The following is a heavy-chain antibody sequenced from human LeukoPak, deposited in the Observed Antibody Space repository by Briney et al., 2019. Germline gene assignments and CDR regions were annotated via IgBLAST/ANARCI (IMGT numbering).Heavy chain of an antibody. Sequence: SETLSLTCAVSGGSISSSNWWSWVRQPPGKGLEWIGEIYHSGSTNYNPSLKSRATISVDKSKNQFSLKLSSVTAADTAVYYCARGRCSGSYCGGFDYWGQGTLVTVSS. CDR1: GGSISSSNW. CDR3: ARGRCSGSYCGGFDY. J-gene: IGHJ4*02. D-gene: IGHD1-26*01. V-gene: IGHV4-4*02. CDR2: IYHSGST.